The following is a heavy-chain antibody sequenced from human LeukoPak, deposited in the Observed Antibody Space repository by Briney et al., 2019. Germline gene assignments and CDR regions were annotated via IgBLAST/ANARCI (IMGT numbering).Heavy chain of an antibody. CDR3: ARGLRGNY. D-gene: IGHD3-16*01. V-gene: IGHV1-8*03. CDR2: MNPNSGNT. CDR1: GYTFTSYE. J-gene: IGHJ4*02. Sequence: GASVKVSCKASGYTFTSYEINWVRQATGQGLEWMGWMNPNSGNTGYAQKFQGRVSITRNSSTSTVYMELSSLRSEDTAVYYCARGLRGNYWGQGTLVTVSS.